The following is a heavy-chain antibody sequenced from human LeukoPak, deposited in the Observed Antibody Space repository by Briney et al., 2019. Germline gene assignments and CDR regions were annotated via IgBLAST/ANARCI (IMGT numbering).Heavy chain of an antibody. CDR2: IKKDGSET. CDR3: ASDGFYSPFDY. J-gene: IGHJ4*02. CDR1: GFTFGNYW. Sequence: GGSLRLSCAASGFTFGNYWMNRVRQSPGIGLEWVANIKKDGSETHYVDSVKGRFTISRDNAKNSLYLQMNSLRAEDTAVYYCASDGFYSPFDYWGQGTLITVSS. D-gene: IGHD3-22*01. V-gene: IGHV3-7*03.